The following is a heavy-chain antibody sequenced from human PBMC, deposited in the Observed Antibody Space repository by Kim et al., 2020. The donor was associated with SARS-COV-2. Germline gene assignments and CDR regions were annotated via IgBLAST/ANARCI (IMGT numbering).Heavy chain of an antibody. CDR3: AKEQSSGWYRTSDY. V-gene: IGHV3-30*18. J-gene: IGHJ4*02. Sequence: GGSLRLSCEASGFSFSSAGMHWVRQAPGKGLEWVGVTLYDGSGEHYADSVKGRFSISRDNSKNTLFLQMNSLRAEDTALYYCAKEQSSGWYRTSDYWGQGTLVTVSS. CDR1: GFSFSSAG. CDR2: TLYDGSGE. D-gene: IGHD6-19*01.